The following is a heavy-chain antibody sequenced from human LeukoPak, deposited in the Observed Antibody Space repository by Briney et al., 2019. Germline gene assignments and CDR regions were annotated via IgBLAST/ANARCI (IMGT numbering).Heavy chain of an antibody. CDR3: ARRGGSSSRRSPIDY. CDR2: INSDGTST. CDR1: GFTFSRYW. J-gene: IGHJ4*02. Sequence: PGGSLRLSCAASGFTFSRYWMFWVRQAPGKGLVWVSRINSDGTSTNYADSVKGRFTISRDNAKNSLFLQMNGLRAEDTAVYYCARRGGSSSRRSPIDYWGQGTLVTVSS. D-gene: IGHD6-6*01. V-gene: IGHV3-74*01.